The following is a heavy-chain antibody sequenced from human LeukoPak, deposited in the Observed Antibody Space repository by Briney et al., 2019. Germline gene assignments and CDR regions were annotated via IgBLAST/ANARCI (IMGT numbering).Heavy chain of an antibody. Sequence: PSETLSLTCTVSGGSISSGSDYWSWIRQPAGKGLEWIGYIYYSGSTNYNPSLKSQVSISIDTSKNQFSLRLTSVTAADTAVYYCARQTGSGLFILPGGQGTLVTVSS. CDR1: GGSISSGSDY. J-gene: IGHJ4*02. V-gene: IGHV4-61*10. CDR3: ARQTGSGLFILP. D-gene: IGHD3/OR15-3a*01. CDR2: IYYSGST.